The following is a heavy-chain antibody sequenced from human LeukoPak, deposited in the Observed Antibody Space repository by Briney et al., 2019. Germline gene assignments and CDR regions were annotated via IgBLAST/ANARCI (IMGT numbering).Heavy chain of an antibody. CDR3: ARYSNYGGVGAFDI. D-gene: IGHD4-11*01. J-gene: IGHJ3*02. Sequence: GGSLRLSCEASGFTFTNYAMSWVRQAPGKGLEWVSVIYSGGSTYYADSVEGRFTISRDNSKNTLYLQMNSLRVEDTAVYYCARYSNYGGVGAFDIWGQGTMVTVSS. V-gene: IGHV3-66*01. CDR1: GFTFTNYA. CDR2: IYSGGST.